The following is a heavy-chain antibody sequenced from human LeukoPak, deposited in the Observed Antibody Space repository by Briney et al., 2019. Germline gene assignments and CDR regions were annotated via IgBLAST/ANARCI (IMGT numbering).Heavy chain of an antibody. Sequence: PGGSLRLSCAASGFTFSSYGMHWVRQAPGKGLEWVAVISYDGSNKYYADSVKGRFTISRDNSKNTLYLQMNSLRAEDTAVYYCAKARGVVTASLTDYWGQGTLVTVSS. CDR3: AKARGVVTASLTDY. V-gene: IGHV3-30*18. D-gene: IGHD2-21*02. CDR1: GFTFSSYG. CDR2: ISYDGSNK. J-gene: IGHJ4*02.